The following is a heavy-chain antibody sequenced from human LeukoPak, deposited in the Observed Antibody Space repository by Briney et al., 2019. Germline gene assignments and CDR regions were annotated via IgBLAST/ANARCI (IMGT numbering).Heavy chain of an antibody. Sequence: GGSLRLSCAASGFPFSSYAMSWVRQAPGKGLEWVSSIISSGGVTYYADSVKGRFTISRDNSKNTVYLQMDSLRAEDSAVYYCAKNAGYSYGLHYFDYWGQGTLVTVSS. CDR1: GFPFSSYA. CDR3: AKNAGYSYGLHYFDY. CDR2: IISSGGVT. J-gene: IGHJ4*02. V-gene: IGHV3-23*01. D-gene: IGHD5-18*01.